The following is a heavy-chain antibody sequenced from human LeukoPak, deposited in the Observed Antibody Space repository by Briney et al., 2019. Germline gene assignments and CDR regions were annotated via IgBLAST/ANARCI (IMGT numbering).Heavy chain of an antibody. V-gene: IGHV4-59*12. CDR3: ARAYCSGGSCYEGAGNWFDP. D-gene: IGHD2-15*01. Sequence: PSETLSLTCTVSGGSISSYYWSWIRQPPGKGLEWIGYIYYSGSTNYNSSLKSRVTISVDTSKKQFSLKLSSVTAADTAVYYCARAYCSGGSCYEGAGNWFDPWGQGTLVTVSS. J-gene: IGHJ5*02. CDR2: IYYSGST. CDR1: GGSISSYY.